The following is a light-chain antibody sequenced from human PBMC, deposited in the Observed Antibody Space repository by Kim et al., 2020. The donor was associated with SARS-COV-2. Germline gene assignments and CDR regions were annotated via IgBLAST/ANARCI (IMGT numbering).Light chain of an antibody. CDR1: QSISND. V-gene: IGKV1-27*01. J-gene: IGKJ1*01. Sequence: ASVGDRVTTTCRARQSISNDLAWYQQKPGKVPGLLIFAASTLKSGVPSRFSGSGSGTHFTLTITSLQPEDVASYYCQKYNAVPWTYGQGTKVEIK. CDR3: QKYNAVPWT. CDR2: AAS.